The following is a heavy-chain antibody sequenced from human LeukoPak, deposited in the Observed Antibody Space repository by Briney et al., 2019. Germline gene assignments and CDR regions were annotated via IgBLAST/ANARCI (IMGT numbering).Heavy chain of an antibody. D-gene: IGHD3-10*01. Sequence: GASVKVSCEASGYSFTGHYMHWVRQAPGQGLEWMGWINPKSGDTNYAQKFQGRVTMTRDTSISTAYMDMSSLRSDDTAVYYCARNLWFGESSDAFDMWGQGTMVTVSS. V-gene: IGHV1-2*02. CDR3: ARNLWFGESSDAFDM. J-gene: IGHJ3*02. CDR2: INPKSGDT. CDR1: GYSFTGHY.